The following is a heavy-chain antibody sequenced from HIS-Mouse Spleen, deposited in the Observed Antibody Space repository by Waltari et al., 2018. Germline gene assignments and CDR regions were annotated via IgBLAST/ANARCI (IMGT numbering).Heavy chain of an antibody. V-gene: IGHV3-30*18. D-gene: IGHD6-19*01. CDR1: GFTFSSYG. CDR3: AKASSGWLDY. CDR2: ISYDGSNK. J-gene: IGHJ4*02. Sequence: QVQLVESGGGVVQPGRSLGLSCAASGFTFSSYGVHWVRQAPGKGLEWVAVISYDGSNKYYADSVKGRFTISRDNSKNTLYLQMNSLRAEDTAVYYCAKASSGWLDYWGQGTLVTVSS.